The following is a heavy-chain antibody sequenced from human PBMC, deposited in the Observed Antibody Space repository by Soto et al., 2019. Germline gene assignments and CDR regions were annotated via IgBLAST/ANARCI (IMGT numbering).Heavy chain of an antibody. Sequence: GGSLRLSCAASGFTFDDYAMHWVRQAPGKGLEWVSGISWNSGSIGYADSVKGRFTISRDNAKNSLYLQMNSLRAEDTALYYWAKDIGFRYYGSGGGWWGQGTLVTVSS. CDR1: GFTFDDYA. J-gene: IGHJ4*02. CDR2: ISWNSGSI. D-gene: IGHD3-10*01. CDR3: AKDIGFRYYGSGGGW. V-gene: IGHV3-9*01.